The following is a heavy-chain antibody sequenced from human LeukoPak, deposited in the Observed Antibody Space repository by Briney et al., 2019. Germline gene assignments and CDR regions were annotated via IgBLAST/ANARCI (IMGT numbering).Heavy chain of an antibody. Sequence: SETLSLTCTVSGGSISSSSYYWGWIRQPPGKGLEWIGSIYYSGSTYYNPSLKSRVTISVDTSKNQFSLKLSSVTAADTAVYYCARLEEDFWSGKPAIAIDYWGQGTLVTVSS. J-gene: IGHJ4*02. CDR1: GGSISSSSYY. D-gene: IGHD3-3*01. V-gene: IGHV4-39*07. CDR2: IYYSGST. CDR3: ARLEEDFWSGKPAIAIDY.